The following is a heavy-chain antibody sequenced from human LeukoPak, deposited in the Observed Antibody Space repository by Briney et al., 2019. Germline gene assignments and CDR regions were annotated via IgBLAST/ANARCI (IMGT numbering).Heavy chain of an antibody. CDR3: ARGTAVGSMDV. Sequence: SETLSLTCAVYGGSFSGYYRSWIRQPPGKGLEWIGEINHSGSTNYNPSLKSRVTISVDTSKNQFSLKLSSVTAADTAVYYCARGTAVGSMDVWGKGTTVTVSS. J-gene: IGHJ6*03. D-gene: IGHD6-13*01. CDR2: INHSGST. V-gene: IGHV4-34*01. CDR1: GGSFSGYY.